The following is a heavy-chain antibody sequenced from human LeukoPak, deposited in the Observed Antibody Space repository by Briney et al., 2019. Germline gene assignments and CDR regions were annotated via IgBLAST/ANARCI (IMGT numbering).Heavy chain of an antibody. J-gene: IGHJ4*02. CDR2: ISSSGSTI. V-gene: IGHV3-11*01. CDR1: GFTFSDYY. D-gene: IGHD2-15*01. CDR3: ARSHGVVVAATPY. Sequence: PGGSLRLSCAASGFTFSDYYMSWIRQAPGKGLEWVSYISSSGSTIYYADSVKGRFTISRDNAKNSLYLQMDSLRAEDTAVYYCARSHGVVVAATPYWGQGTLVTVSS.